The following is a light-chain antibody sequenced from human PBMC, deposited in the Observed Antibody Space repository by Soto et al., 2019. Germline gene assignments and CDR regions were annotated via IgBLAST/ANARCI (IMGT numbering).Light chain of an antibody. J-gene: IGKJ5*01. CDR2: STS. CDR1: QNINNY. CDR3: EQTYSTPVT. Sequence: DIQMTQSPSSLSASVGDRVTVTCRTSQNINNYLNWYQQRPGKAPKLLIYSTSTVQSGVPLRFSGSVSGTNFTLTINSLQPEDFATYFCEQTYSTPVTFGKGTRLEIK. V-gene: IGKV1-39*01.